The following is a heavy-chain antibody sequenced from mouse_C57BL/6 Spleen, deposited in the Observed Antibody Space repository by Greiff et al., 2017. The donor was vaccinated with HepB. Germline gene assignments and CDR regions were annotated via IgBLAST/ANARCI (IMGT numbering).Heavy chain of an antibody. Sequence: EVKLMESGPGLVKPSQSLSLTCSVTGYSITSGYYWNWIRQFPGNKLEWMGYISYDGSNNYNPSLKNRISITRDTSKNQFFLKLNSVTTEDTATYYCARVEDYWGQGTSVTVSS. CDR2: ISYDGSN. CDR3: ARVEDY. V-gene: IGHV3-6*01. J-gene: IGHJ4*01. CDR1: GYSITSGYY.